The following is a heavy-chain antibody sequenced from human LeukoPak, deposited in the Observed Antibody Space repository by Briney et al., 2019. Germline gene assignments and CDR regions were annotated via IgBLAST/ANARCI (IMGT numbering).Heavy chain of an antibody. J-gene: IGHJ5*02. Sequence: PSETLSLTCSVSGDSISSSSSYWGWIRQPPGKGLEWIGSIYYSGSTYYNTSLKSRVTISVDTSKNQFSLKLSSVTAADTAVYYCARQFGWIDPWGQGTLVTVSS. CDR3: ARQFGWIDP. CDR1: GDSISSSSSY. CDR2: IYYSGST. V-gene: IGHV4-39*01. D-gene: IGHD3-10*01.